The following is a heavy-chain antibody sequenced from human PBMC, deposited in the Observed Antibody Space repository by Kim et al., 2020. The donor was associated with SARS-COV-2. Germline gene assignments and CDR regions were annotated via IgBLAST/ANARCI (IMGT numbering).Heavy chain of an antibody. Sequence: LSGGGTSYAQRFQGRVTITRDTSTSTVYMELSSQRSEDTAVYYCARSGMYVWGQGTTVTVSS. V-gene: IGHV1-46*01. CDR3: ARSGMYV. J-gene: IGHJ6*02. CDR2: LSGGGT.